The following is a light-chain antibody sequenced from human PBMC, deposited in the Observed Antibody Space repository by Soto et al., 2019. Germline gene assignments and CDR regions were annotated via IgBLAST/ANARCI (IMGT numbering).Light chain of an antibody. CDR1: GRDIGAYDY. Sequence: QSVLTQPASVSGSPGQSNTISCTGSGRDIGAYDYVSWYQQHPGKAPKLLIYGVKNRPSGVSYRFSASKSAFTASLTISGLQAEDEAHYYCSSYTTSYFYVFGPGTKVTVL. V-gene: IGLV2-14*01. J-gene: IGLJ1*01. CDR3: SSYTTSYFYV. CDR2: GVK.